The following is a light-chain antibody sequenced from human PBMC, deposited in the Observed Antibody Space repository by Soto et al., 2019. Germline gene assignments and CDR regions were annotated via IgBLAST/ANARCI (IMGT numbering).Light chain of an antibody. CDR1: QNINRW. CDR3: LQYNVYPLT. Sequence: DIQMTQSPSTLSASVGDTVTITCRASQNINRWLAWSQQRPGKAPNLLIHKASSLEGGVPSRFSGSASGTEFTLTISSLQPDDFAAVFCLQYNVYPLTFGGGTKVEI. J-gene: IGKJ4*01. V-gene: IGKV1-5*03. CDR2: KAS.